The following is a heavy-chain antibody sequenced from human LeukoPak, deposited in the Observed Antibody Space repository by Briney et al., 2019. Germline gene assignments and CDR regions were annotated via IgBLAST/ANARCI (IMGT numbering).Heavy chain of an antibody. CDR1: GYIFTDNY. Sequence: ASVKVSCKASGYIFTDNYMHWVRQTPGQGLEWIAWINPKTGATAYAQRFQGRITVTSDTSINTAYVDLSSLTSDDTAVFYCARDLTANIDSSYWGQGTLVTVSS. CDR2: INPKTGAT. V-gene: IGHV1-2*02. J-gene: IGHJ4*02. CDR3: ARDLTANIDSSY. D-gene: IGHD4-11*01.